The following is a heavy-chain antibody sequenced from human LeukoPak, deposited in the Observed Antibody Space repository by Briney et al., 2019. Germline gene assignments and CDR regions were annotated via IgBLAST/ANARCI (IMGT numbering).Heavy chain of an antibody. Sequence: ASVKVSCKASGYTFTSYGISWVRQAPGQGLEWMGWISAYNGNTNYAQKLQGRVTMTTDTSTSTVYMELRSLRSDDTAVYYCARAGGDYSPILDYWGQGTLVTVSS. CDR2: ISAYNGNT. CDR1: GYTFTSYG. V-gene: IGHV1-18*01. D-gene: IGHD4-17*01. CDR3: ARAGGDYSPILDY. J-gene: IGHJ4*02.